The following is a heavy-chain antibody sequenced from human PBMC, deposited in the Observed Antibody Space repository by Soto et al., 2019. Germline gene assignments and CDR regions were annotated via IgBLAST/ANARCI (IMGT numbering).Heavy chain of an antibody. CDR3: ARDGRGGSWGMDV. Sequence: QVQLQESGPGLVKPSETLSLTCTVSGGSISSYYWSWIRQPPGKGLEWIGYIYYSGSTNYNPSLKSRVTISVDTSKNQFSLKLSSVTAADTAVYYCARDGRGGSWGMDVWGQGTTVTVSS. J-gene: IGHJ6*02. CDR2: IYYSGST. D-gene: IGHD2-15*01. V-gene: IGHV4-59*01. CDR1: GGSISSYY.